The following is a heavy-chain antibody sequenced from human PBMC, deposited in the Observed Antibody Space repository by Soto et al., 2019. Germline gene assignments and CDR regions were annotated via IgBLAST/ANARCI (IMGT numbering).Heavy chain of an antibody. V-gene: IGHV4-31*03. D-gene: IGHD3-22*01. J-gene: IGHJ6*02. CDR1: GGSINSGGFY. Sequence: TLSLTCTVSGGSINSGGFYWSWIRQHPGKGLEWIGYIYYSGSTYYNPSLKSRVIISVDTSKNQFSLRLRSVTAADTAVYYCARDVSDDSSGYYYYGMDVWGQGTTVTVSS. CDR2: IYYSGST. CDR3: ARDVSDDSSGYYYYGMDV.